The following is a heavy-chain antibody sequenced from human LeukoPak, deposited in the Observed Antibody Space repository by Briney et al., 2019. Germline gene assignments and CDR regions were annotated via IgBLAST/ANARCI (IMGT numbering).Heavy chain of an antibody. Sequence: GASVKVSFKASGYTFTSYGISWVRQAPGQGLEWMGWISAYNGNTNYVQKLQGRVTMTTDTSTSTAYMELRSLRSDDTAVYYCARDSVGSSWPNYYYYYYMDVWGKGTTVTVSS. D-gene: IGHD6-13*01. CDR3: ARDSVGSSWPNYYYYYYMDV. J-gene: IGHJ6*03. CDR2: ISAYNGNT. V-gene: IGHV1-18*01. CDR1: GYTFTSYG.